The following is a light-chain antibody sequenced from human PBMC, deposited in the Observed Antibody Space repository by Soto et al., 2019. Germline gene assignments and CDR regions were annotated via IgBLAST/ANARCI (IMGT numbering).Light chain of an antibody. J-gene: IGKJ1*01. CDR2: GAT. Sequence: VLTQSPGTLSLSPGEGASLSLSASSTVDSIYLAWYQQKPGQAPMLLIYGATNRATGIPDRFSGSGSGTDFTLTISRLEPEDFAVYYCQQYGSLSWTFGQGTKVDI. CDR3: QQYGSLSWT. V-gene: IGKV3-20*01. CDR1: STVDSIY.